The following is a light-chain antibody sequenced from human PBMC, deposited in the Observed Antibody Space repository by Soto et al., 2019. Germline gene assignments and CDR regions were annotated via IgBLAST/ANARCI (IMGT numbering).Light chain of an antibody. V-gene: IGLV2-23*01. J-gene: IGLJ2*01. CDR1: SSDVGSYHL. CDR2: EGS. CDR3: QSYDSRLSVVV. Sequence: QSALTQPASVSGSPGQSITISCTGTSSDVGSYHLVSWYQHHPGKAPKLMIYEGSKRPSGVSNRFSGSKSGNTASLTISGLQAEDEADYYCQSYDSRLSVVVIGGGTKLTVL.